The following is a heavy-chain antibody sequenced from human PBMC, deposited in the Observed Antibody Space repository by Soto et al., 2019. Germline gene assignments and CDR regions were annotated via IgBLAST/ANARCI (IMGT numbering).Heavy chain of an antibody. CDR3: AREFYSNYVGGYYYYYGMDV. Sequence: ASVKVSCKASGYTFTSYGISWVRQAPGQGLEWMGWISAYNGNTNYAQKLQGRVTMTTDTSTSTAYMELRSLRSDDTAVYYCAREFYSNYVGGYYYYYGMDVWGQGTTVTVSS. J-gene: IGHJ6*02. CDR2: ISAYNGNT. V-gene: IGHV1-18*01. D-gene: IGHD4-4*01. CDR1: GYTFTSYG.